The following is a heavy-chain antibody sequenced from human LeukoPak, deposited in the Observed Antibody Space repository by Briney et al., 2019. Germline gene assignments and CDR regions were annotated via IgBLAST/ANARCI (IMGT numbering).Heavy chain of an antibody. CDR3: AREKLGSGFWYFDL. D-gene: IGHD3-10*01. Sequence: GGSLRLSCAASAFTFGGYDMHWVRQGTGRGLEWVSGISTSGDIHYADSVKGRFTISRGNAKNSLYLQMNSLWAGDTAVYYCAREKLGSGFWYFDLWGRGTLVTVSS. J-gene: IGHJ2*01. CDR2: ISTSGDI. V-gene: IGHV3-13*01. CDR1: AFTFGGYD.